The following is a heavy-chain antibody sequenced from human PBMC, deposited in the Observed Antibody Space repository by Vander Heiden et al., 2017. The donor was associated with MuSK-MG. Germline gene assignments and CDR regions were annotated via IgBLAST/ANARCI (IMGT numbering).Heavy chain of an antibody. CDR1: GGSFSGYY. CDR3: ARDVPDYVWGSYRYQKEGPSPIEARFDY. J-gene: IGHJ4*02. CDR2: INHSGST. D-gene: IGHD3-16*02. V-gene: IGHV4-34*01. Sequence: QVQLHQWGAGLLKPSETLSLTCAVYGGSFSGYYWSWIRQPPGKGLEWIGEINHSGSTNYNPSIKSRVTISGDTSKNQFSLKLSSVTAADTAVYYCARDVPDYVWGSYRYQKEGPSPIEARFDYWGQGTLVTVSS.